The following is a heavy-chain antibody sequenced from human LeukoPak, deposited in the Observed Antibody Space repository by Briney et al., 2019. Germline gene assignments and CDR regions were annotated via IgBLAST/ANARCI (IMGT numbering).Heavy chain of an antibody. Sequence: GGSLRLSCAASGFTFSSNWMHWVRQAPGKGLVWVSRINEDGSTTNYADSVKGRSTIFRDNAKNTLYLQMNSLRAEDTAVYYCATDRWYSYGYGYWGQGTLVTVSS. CDR2: INEDGSTT. V-gene: IGHV3-74*01. J-gene: IGHJ4*02. CDR3: ATDRWYSYGYGY. CDR1: GFTFSSNW. D-gene: IGHD5-18*01.